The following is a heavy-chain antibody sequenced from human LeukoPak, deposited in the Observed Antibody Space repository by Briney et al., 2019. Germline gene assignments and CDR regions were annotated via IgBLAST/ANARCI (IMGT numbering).Heavy chain of an antibody. D-gene: IGHD5-12*01. CDR2: ISGSGGST. V-gene: IGHV3-23*01. CDR1: EFTFSNYA. Sequence: PGGSLRLSCAASEFTFSNYAMDWVRQAPGKGLEWVSAISGSGGSTYYADSVKGRFTISRDNSKNTLYLQMNSLRAEDTAVYYCAKDRTYSGYDSVYYYYGMDVWGQGTTVTVSS. J-gene: IGHJ6*02. CDR3: AKDRTYSGYDSVYYYYGMDV.